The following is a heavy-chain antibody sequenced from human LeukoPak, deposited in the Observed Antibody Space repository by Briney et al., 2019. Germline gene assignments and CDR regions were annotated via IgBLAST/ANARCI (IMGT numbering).Heavy chain of an antibody. D-gene: IGHD4-11*01. CDR3: ARTTTTCDD. J-gene: IGHJ4*01. V-gene: IGHV4-59*01. Sequence: SETLSLTCTVSGGSINNYWSWIRQPPARGREGIGYVSDTERTNYNPSLISRVTISVDTSKNQFYLKLTSVTAADTAVYYCARTTTTCDDWGHGTLVTVSP. CDR1: GGSINNY. CDR2: VSDTERT.